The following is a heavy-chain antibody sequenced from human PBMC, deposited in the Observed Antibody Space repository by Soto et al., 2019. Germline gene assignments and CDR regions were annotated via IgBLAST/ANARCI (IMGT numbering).Heavy chain of an antibody. Sequence: QVQLVQSGAEVKKPGASVKVSCKASGYTFTSYDINWVRQATGQGLEWMGWRNPNSGNTGYAQKFQGRVTMTRNTSISTAYTDLSRLRFEDTAVYYCAREKTYYGMDVWGQGTTVTVSS. J-gene: IGHJ6*02. CDR3: AREKTYYGMDV. CDR2: RNPNSGNT. V-gene: IGHV1-8*01. CDR1: GYTFTSYD.